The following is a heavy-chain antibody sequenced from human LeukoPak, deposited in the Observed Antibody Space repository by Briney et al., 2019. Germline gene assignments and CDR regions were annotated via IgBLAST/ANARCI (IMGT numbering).Heavy chain of an antibody. D-gene: IGHD4-11*01. J-gene: IGHJ4*02. Sequence: GRSLTLSCAATGFTFNHYGMHWVRQAPGKGLAWVAIIWSDGTNRYYADSVKGRFIISRDDSRNTVYLQMNSLRPEDTGVYYCARDAQRGFDYSNSLQYWGQGTPVTVST. CDR3: ARDAQRGFDYSNSLQY. V-gene: IGHV3-33*01. CDR1: GFTFNHYG. CDR2: IWSDGTNR.